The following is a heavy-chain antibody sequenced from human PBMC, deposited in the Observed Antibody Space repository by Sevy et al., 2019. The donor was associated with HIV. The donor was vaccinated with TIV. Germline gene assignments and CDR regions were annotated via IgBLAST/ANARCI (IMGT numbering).Heavy chain of an antibody. V-gene: IGHV3-23*01. J-gene: IGHJ3*02. CDR2: ISGSGDNT. CDR3: AKGINMMLLVLDTIDI. Sequence: GGSLRLSCAASGFTFSSFAMTWVRQAPGKGLEWVSGISGSGDNTYYADSVKGRFTISRDNSKNTLYLKMNGLRAEDTAIYYYAKGINMMLLVLDTIDIWGQGTMVTVSS. D-gene: IGHD2-15*01. CDR1: GFTFSSFA.